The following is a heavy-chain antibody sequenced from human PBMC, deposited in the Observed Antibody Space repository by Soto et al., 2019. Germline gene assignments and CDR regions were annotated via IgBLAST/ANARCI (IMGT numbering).Heavy chain of an antibody. CDR1: GFTFSDYY. D-gene: IGHD5-18*01. CDR2: ISSSSSYT. J-gene: IGHJ4*02. CDR3: ARDRVMDTALVFHSPT. Sequence: QVQLVESGGGLVKTGGSLRLSCAASGFTFSDYYMSWIRQAPGKGLEWVAYISSSSSYTNYADSVKGRFTISRDNAKKSLYLQKNSLRAKDTAVYYCARDRVMDTALVFHSPTWGQGTIVTVSS. V-gene: IGHV3-11*06.